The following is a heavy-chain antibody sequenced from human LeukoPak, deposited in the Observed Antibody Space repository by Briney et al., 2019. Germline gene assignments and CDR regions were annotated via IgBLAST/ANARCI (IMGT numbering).Heavy chain of an antibody. J-gene: IGHJ4*02. CDR1: GFTVSSNY. Sequence: GGSLRLSCAASGFTVSSNYMSWVRQAPGKGLEWVSVFYSGGSTYYADSVKGRFTISRDNSKNTLYLQMNSLRAEDTAVYYCARDQNCSSTSCYPFFDYWGQGTLVTVSS. V-gene: IGHV3-66*01. CDR2: FYSGGST. CDR3: ARDQNCSSTSCYPFFDY. D-gene: IGHD2-2*01.